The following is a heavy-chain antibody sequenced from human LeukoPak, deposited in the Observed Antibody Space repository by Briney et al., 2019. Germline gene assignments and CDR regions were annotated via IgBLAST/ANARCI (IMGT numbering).Heavy chain of an antibody. D-gene: IGHD1-26*01. CDR2: ISSSSSYI. CDR1: GFTFCSYS. Sequence: GGSLRLSCAASGFTFCSYSMNWVRQAPGKGLEWVSSISSSSSYIYYADSVKGRFTISRDNAKNSLYLQMNSLRAEDTAVYYCARDRSGSYYGIDYWGQGTLVTVSS. J-gene: IGHJ4*02. V-gene: IGHV3-21*01. CDR3: ARDRSGSYYGIDY.